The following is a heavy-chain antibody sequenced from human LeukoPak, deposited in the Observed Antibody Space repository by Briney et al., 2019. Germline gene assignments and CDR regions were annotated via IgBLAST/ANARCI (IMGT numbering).Heavy chain of an antibody. V-gene: IGHV4-39*01. D-gene: IGHD3-22*01. CDR1: GGSISSSSYY. CDR2: IYYSGST. J-gene: IGHJ4*02. CDR3: AKSTSIVVVVFDY. Sequence: SSETLSLTCTVSGGSISSSSYYWGWIRQPPGKGLEWIGSIYYSGSTYYNPSLKSRVTISVDTSKNQFSLKLSCVTAADTAVYCCAKSTSIVVVVFDYWGQGTLVTVSS.